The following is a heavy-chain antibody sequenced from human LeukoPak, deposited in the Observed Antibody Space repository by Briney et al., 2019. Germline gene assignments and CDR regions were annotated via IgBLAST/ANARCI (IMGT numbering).Heavy chain of an antibody. CDR1: GFTVSSNY. CDR3: TRGSRAYYDSSGCHDY. J-gene: IGHJ4*02. D-gene: IGHD3-22*01. Sequence: PGGSLRLSCAASGFTVSSNYMSWVRQAPGKGLEWVGYIRSKAYGGTTEYAASVKGRFTISRDDSKSIAYLQMNSLKTEDTAVYYCTRGSRAYYDSSGCHDYWGQGTLVTVSS. CDR2: IRSKAYGGTT. V-gene: IGHV3-49*04.